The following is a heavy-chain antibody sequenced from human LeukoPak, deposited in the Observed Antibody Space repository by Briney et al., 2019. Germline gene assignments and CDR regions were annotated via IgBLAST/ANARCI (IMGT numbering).Heavy chain of an antibody. D-gene: IGHD2-2*01. Sequence: GGSLRLSCAASGFTFSRSWMSWVRQAPGKGLEWVANINQDGSEKYYVDSVKGRFTISKDNAKNSLYLQMNSLRAEDTAVYYCAITRFWGQGTLVTVSS. V-gene: IGHV3-7*01. J-gene: IGHJ4*02. CDR2: INQDGSEK. CDR3: AITRF. CDR1: GFTFSRSW.